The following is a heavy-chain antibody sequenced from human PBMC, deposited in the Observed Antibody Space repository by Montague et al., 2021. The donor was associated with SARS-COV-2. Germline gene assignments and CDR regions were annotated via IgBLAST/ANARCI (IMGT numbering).Heavy chain of an antibody. D-gene: IGHD1/OR15-1a*01. Sequence: SETLSLTCTVSGGSMNSYYWSWIRQAPGKGLEWIGWIYYSGSSYSHPSLKIRLPISADTSRCEFYLKLTSVTAADTADYFCARPGAFNNNEVFDYWGQGTIVTVSS. V-gene: IGHV4-59*08. J-gene: IGHJ4*02. CDR2: IYYSGSS. CDR3: ARPGAFNNNEVFDY. CDR1: GGSMNSYY.